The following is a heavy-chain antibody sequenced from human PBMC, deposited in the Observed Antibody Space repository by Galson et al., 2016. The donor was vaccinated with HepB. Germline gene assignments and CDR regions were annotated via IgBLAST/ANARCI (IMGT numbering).Heavy chain of an antibody. CDR1: GYSFTSYW. Sequence: QSGAEVKKPGESLRISCKGSGYSFTSYWISWVRQMPGKGLEWMGRIDPSDSYINYSPSFQGHVTISADKSINTAYLHWSSLKASDTAMYYCARHVSIGWYDRPYFDYWGQGTLVTVSS. J-gene: IGHJ4*02. D-gene: IGHD6-19*01. CDR3: ARHVSIGWYDRPYFDY. CDR2: IDPSDSYI. V-gene: IGHV5-10-1*01.